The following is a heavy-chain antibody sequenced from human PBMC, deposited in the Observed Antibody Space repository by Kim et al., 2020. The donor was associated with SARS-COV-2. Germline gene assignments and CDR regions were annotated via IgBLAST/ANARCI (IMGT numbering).Heavy chain of an antibody. Sequence: ASVKVSCKVSGYTLTELSMHWVRQAPGKGLEWMGGFDPEDGETIYAQKFQGRVTMTEDTSTDTAYMELSSLRSEDTAVYYCATSRSGSYFYPYYYGMDVWGQGTTVTVSS. V-gene: IGHV1-24*01. CDR1: GYTLTELS. J-gene: IGHJ6*02. D-gene: IGHD1-26*01. CDR2: FDPEDGET. CDR3: ATSRSGSYFYPYYYGMDV.